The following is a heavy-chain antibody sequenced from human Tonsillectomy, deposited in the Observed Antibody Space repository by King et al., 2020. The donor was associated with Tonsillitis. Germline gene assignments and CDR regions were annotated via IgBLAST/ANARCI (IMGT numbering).Heavy chain of an antibody. D-gene: IGHD1-26*01. CDR3: ARVVGGSYDEHAFDI. CDR2: ISYDGSNK. V-gene: IGHV3-30-3*01. CDR1: GFTFSSYA. Sequence: QLVQSGGGVVQPGRSLRLSCAASGFTFSSYAMHWVRQAPGKGLEWVAVISYDGSNKYYADSVKGRFTISRDNSKNTLYLQMNSLRAEDTAVYYCARVVGGSYDEHAFDIWGQGTMVTVSS. J-gene: IGHJ3*02.